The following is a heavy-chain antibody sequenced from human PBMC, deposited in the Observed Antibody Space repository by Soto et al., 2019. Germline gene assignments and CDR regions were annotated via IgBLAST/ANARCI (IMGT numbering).Heavy chain of an antibody. CDR3: ARGHSTSGFDY. D-gene: IGHD4-4*01. CDR2: INHSGST. Sequence: PSETLSLTCVVYGGSFSGYYWSWIRQAPGKGLEWIGEINHSGSTNSNPSLKSRVTISVDTSKNPYSLNLRSLTSAVTAIYYCARGHSTSGFDYWGQGTRVTVSS. CDR1: GGSFSGYY. V-gene: IGHV4-34*01. J-gene: IGHJ4*02.